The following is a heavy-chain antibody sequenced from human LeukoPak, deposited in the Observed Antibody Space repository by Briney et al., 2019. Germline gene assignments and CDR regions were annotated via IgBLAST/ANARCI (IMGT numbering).Heavy chain of an antibody. V-gene: IGHV3-48*01. CDR3: AKGYSYGFDY. J-gene: IGHJ4*02. Sequence: GGSLRLSCAASGFTFSSYSMNWVRQAPGKGLEWVSYISSSSSTIYYADSVKGRFTISRDNAKNTLYLQMNSLRAEDTALYYCAKGYSYGFDYWGRGILVTVSS. CDR1: GFTFSSYS. D-gene: IGHD5-18*01. CDR2: ISSSSSTI.